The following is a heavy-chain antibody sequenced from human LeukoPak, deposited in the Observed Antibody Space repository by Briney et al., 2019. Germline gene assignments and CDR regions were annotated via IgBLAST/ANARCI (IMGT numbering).Heavy chain of an antibody. D-gene: IGHD3-22*01. CDR2: INHSGST. V-gene: IGHV4-34*01. J-gene: IGHJ5*02. CDR1: GGSFSGYY. CDR3: ARGGYYQHNWFDP. Sequence: PETLSLTCAVYGGSFSGYYWSWIRQPPGKGLEWIGEINHSGSTNYNPSLKSRVTISVDTSKNQFSLKLSSVTAADTAVYYCARGGYYQHNWFDPWGQGTLVTVSS.